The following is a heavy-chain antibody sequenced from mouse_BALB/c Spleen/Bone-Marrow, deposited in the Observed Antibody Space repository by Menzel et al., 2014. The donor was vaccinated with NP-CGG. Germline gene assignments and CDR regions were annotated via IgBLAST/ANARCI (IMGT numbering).Heavy chain of an antibody. V-gene: IGHV3-2*02. Sequence: EVKLQESGPGLVKPSQSLSLTCTVTGYSITSDYAWHWIRQFPGNKLEWMGYISYSGSTSYYPSLKSRISITRDTSKNQFFLQLNSVTTEDTATCYCARSADWYFDVWGAGTTVTVSS. CDR1: GYSITSDYA. CDR3: ARSADWYFDV. CDR2: ISYSGST. J-gene: IGHJ1*01.